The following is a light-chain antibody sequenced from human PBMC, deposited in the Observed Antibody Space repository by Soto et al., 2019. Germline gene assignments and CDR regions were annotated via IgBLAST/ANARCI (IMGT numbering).Light chain of an antibody. J-gene: IGLJ2*01. V-gene: IGLV2-11*01. Sequence: QSALTQPASVSGSAGQSITISCIGTSSDVGGYNSVSWHQQHPGKAPKLMIYEVSKRPSGVPDRFSGSKSGNTASLTISGLQAEDEADYYCCSYAGSYPVVFGGGTKVTVL. CDR3: CSYAGSYPVV. CDR1: SSDVGGYNS. CDR2: EVS.